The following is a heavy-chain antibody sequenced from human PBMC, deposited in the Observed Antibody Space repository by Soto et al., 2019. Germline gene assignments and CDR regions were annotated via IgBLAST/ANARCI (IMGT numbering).Heavy chain of an antibody. V-gene: IGHV1-18*01. J-gene: IGHJ4*02. CDR2: ISAHNGNT. CDR3: ARGRYGDY. CDR1: GYTFTSYG. D-gene: IGHD1-1*01. Sequence: QVHLVQSGAEVKKPGASVKVSCKASGYTFTSYGITWVRQAPGQGLEWMGWISAHNGNTDYAQKFQGRVIVTRDTSTSTAYMELRSLRSGDTAVYYCARGRYGDYWGQGALVTVSS.